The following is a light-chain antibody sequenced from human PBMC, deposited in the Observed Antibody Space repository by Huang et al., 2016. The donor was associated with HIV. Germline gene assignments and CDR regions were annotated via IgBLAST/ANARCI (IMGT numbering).Light chain of an antibody. V-gene: IGKV3-15*01. CDR3: QQYNNWPRT. CDR1: QSVSSN. J-gene: IGKJ2*01. CDR2: DAS. Sequence: EIVMTQSPATLSVSPGERATLSCRASQSVSSNLAWYQQRPGQAPRLLIYDASTRATGIPVRFSGSGSGTEFTLTIGSLQSEDFVVYYCQQYNNWPRTFGQGTKLEIK.